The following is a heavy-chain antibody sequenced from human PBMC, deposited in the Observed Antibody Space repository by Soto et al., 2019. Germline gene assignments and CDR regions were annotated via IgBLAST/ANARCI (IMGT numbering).Heavy chain of an antibody. Sequence: PVESLKISCKGSGYSFAGYWITWVRQKPGKGLEWMGRIDPSDSQTYYSPSLRGHVTISVTKSITTVFLQWSSLRASDTAMYYCARQIYDSDTGPNFQYYFDSWGQGTPVTVSS. CDR1: GYSFAGYW. V-gene: IGHV5-10-1*01. D-gene: IGHD3-22*01. CDR2: IDPSDSQT. J-gene: IGHJ4*02. CDR3: ARQIYDSDTGPNFQYYFDS.